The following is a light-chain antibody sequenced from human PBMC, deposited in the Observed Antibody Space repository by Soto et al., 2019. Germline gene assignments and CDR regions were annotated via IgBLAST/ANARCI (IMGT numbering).Light chain of an antibody. CDR1: QSVSDS. V-gene: IGKV1-39*01. CDR2: GAS. CDR3: QQSYGTPRT. Sequence: DIQMTQSPSSLSASVGDRVTITCRASQSVSDSLNWYQHKPGKAPKLLIFGASNLQSGVPSRFSGSGSGTDFTLTINSLQPEDFATYYCQQSYGTPRTFGQGTKVEIK. J-gene: IGKJ2*01.